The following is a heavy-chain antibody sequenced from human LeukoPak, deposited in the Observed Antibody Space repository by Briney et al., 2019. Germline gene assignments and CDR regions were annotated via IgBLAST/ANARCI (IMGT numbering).Heavy chain of an antibody. D-gene: IGHD3-10*01. CDR1: GYTFTSYG. V-gene: IGHV1-18*01. CDR2: ISAYNGNT. Sequence: ASVKVSGKASGYTFTSYGISWVRQAPGQGLEWMGWISAYNGNTNYAQKLQGRVTMTTDTSTSTAYVELRSLRSDDTAVYYCARGIYYGSGSYYKGYYYYMDVWGKGTTVTISS. J-gene: IGHJ6*03. CDR3: ARGIYYGSGSYYKGYYYYMDV.